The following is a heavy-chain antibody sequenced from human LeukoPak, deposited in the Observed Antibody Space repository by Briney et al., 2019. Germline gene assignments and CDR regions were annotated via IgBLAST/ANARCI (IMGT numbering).Heavy chain of an antibody. CDR1: GGSISSYY. J-gene: IGHJ3*02. CDR2: IYYSGST. D-gene: IGHD3-22*01. Sequence: TSETLSLTCTVSGGSISSYYWSWIRQPPGKGLEWLGYIYYSGSTNYNPSLKSRVTISVDTSKNQFSLKLSSVTAADTAVYYCARDYYDSSGYRLDAFDIWGQGTMVTVSS. CDR3: ARDYYDSSGYRLDAFDI. V-gene: IGHV4-59*01.